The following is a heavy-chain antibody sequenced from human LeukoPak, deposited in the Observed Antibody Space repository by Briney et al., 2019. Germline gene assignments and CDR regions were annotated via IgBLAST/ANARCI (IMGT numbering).Heavy chain of an antibody. D-gene: IGHD1-26*01. CDR3: AKGVGPAAYRPDS. V-gene: IGHV3-23*01. CDR1: GFTFSNYA. J-gene: IGHJ4*02. CDR2: ISGSGGST. Sequence: SGGSLRLSCAASGFTFSNYAMTWVRQAPGKGLEWVSGISGSGGSTYYADSVKGRFTISRDNSKNTLNLQMNSLRVEDTAVYYCAKGVGPAAYRPDSWGQGTLVTVSS.